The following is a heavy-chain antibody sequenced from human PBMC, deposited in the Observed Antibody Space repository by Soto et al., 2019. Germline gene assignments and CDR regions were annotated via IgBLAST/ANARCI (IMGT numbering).Heavy chain of an antibody. CDR1: GFTFTSYH. V-gene: IGHV1-46*01. CDR3: AKDGYSPSDGGTPFDF. J-gene: IGHJ4*02. CDR2: TDPYSGGT. Sequence: ASVKVSCKTSGFTFTSYHLHWVRQAPGQGLEWMGKTDPYSGGTNYARKFQGRVTLTRDTSTGTLFIELNSLNSEDTAVYYCAKDGYSPSDGGTPFDFWGRGTLVTVSS. D-gene: IGHD3-22*01.